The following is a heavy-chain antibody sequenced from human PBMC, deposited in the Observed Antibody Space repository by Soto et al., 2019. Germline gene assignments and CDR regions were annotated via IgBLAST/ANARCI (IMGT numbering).Heavy chain of an antibody. J-gene: IGHJ4*01. D-gene: IGHD2-8*02. Sequence: EVQLLESGGGLVQPGGSLRLSCAASGFSFSSYTMAWVRQAPGKGLEWVSSISGSGGSPSYADSVQGRFIISRDNPRNTGSLQMNRLRAEDTATYYCAKARCTGDTCFVPDYWGHGRLVTVSS. CDR3: AKARCTGDTCFVPDY. CDR2: ISGSGGSP. V-gene: IGHV3-23*01. CDR1: GFSFSSYT.